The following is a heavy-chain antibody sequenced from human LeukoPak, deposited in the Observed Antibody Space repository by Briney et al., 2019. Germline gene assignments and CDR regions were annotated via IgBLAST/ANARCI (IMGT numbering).Heavy chain of an antibody. D-gene: IGHD3-9*01. J-gene: IGHJ4*02. CDR1: GYTFTTYG. Sequence: ASVKVSCKTSGYTFTTYGLSWVRQARGQGLECMGWISGHNGNTNYAHKFQGRASMTTDTPTRTAYMELKSLRSDDTAVYYCVLGDILTGYWAGYFAYWGQGTLVTVSS. CDR2: ISGHNGNT. V-gene: IGHV1-18*01. CDR3: VLGDILTGYWAGYFAY.